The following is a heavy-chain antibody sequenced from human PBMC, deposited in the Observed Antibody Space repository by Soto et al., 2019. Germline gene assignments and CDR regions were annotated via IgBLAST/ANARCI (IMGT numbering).Heavy chain of an antibody. D-gene: IGHD3-22*01. J-gene: IGHJ1*01. CDR3: ARDRVERGYPEYFQH. CDR1: GFTVSSNY. Sequence: EVQLVESGGGLIQPGGSLRLSCAASGFTVSSNYMSWVRQAPGKGLEWVSVIYSGGSTYYAYSVKGRFTISRDNSKNTLYLHMNSLRAEDTAVYYCARDRVERGYPEYFQHWGQGTLVTVSS. CDR2: IYSGGST. V-gene: IGHV3-53*01.